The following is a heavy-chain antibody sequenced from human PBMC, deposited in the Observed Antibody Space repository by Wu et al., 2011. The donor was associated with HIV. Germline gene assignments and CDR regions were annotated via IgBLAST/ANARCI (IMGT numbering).Heavy chain of an antibody. CDR3: ARDLRETYYGSGSYLH. Sequence: LVQSGAEVKKPGASVKVSCKTSGYTFTGYYIHWVRQAPGQGLDWMGWINPNSGGARYAQKFQGRATMTRDTSISTAYMELSRLRSVDTAVYYCARDLRETYYGSGSYLHWGQGTLVTVSS. CDR2: INPNSGGA. CDR1: GYTFTGYY. J-gene: IGHJ4*02. V-gene: IGHV1-2*02. D-gene: IGHD3-10*01.